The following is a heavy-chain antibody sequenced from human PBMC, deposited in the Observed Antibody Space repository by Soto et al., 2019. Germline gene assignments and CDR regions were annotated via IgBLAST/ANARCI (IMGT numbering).Heavy chain of an antibody. CDR2: ISYSGNT. CDR3: VRSYKGAA. V-gene: IGHV4-61*01. Sequence: QVQLQESGPGLVRPSETLSLTCSVSGGSVSSGTYYWGWIRQPPGKVLEWIGYISYSGNTKYSPSRKSRVTISEDASKNQFSLRLISVTAADTAVYYCVRSYKGAAWGQGALVTVSS. CDR1: GGSVSSGTYY. J-gene: IGHJ5*02. D-gene: IGHD3-10*01.